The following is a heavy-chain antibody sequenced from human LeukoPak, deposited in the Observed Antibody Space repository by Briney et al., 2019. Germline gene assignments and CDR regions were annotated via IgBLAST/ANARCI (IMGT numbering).Heavy chain of an antibody. V-gene: IGHV1-46*01. CDR1: GYTFTSYY. CDR2: INPSGGST. Sequence: GASVKVSCKASGYTFTSYYMHWVRQAPGQGLEWMGIINPSGGSTSYAQKFQGRVTMTRDTSTSTVYMGLSSLRSEDTAVYYCARGAHATAMVIKPFDYWGQGTLVTVSS. D-gene: IGHD5-18*01. CDR3: ARGAHATAMVIKPFDY. J-gene: IGHJ4*02.